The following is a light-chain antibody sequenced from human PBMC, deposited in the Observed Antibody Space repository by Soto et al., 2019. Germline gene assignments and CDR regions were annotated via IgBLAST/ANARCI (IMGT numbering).Light chain of an antibody. Sequence: NFMLAQPHSVSESPGKTVTISCTRSSGSIASNYVQWYQQRPGSAPTTVIYEDNQRPSGVPDRFSGSIDSSSNSASLTISGLKTEDDADCDCQSYDNSNQVFGGGTKLTVL. V-gene: IGLV6-57*04. CDR1: SGSIASNY. CDR2: EDN. CDR3: QSYDNSNQV. J-gene: IGLJ2*01.